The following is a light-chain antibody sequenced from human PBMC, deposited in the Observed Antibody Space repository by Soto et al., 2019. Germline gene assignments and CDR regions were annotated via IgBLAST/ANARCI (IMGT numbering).Light chain of an antibody. CDR2: GVS. J-gene: IGKJ4*01. Sequence: EIVLTQSSATLSLSPGERATLSCRASQSVTSNALAWYQQKPGQAPRLLIYGVSSRATGIPDRFSGSGSGTDFTITISSLETEDFAVYYCKQRSKWPLTFGGGTKVEIK. V-gene: IGKV3-11*01. CDR3: KQRSKWPLT. CDR1: QSVTSN.